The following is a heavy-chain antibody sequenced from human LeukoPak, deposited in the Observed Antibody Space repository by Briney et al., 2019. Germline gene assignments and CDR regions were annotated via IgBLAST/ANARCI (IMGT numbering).Heavy chain of an antibody. V-gene: IGHV3-21*01. CDR1: GFTFRNYW. D-gene: IGHD1-14*01. CDR3: ARDIEAEKPFDY. CDR2: ISSSSSYI. Sequence: GGSLRLSCAASGFTFRNYWMGWVRQAPGKGLEWVSSISSSSSYIYYADSVKGRFTISRDNAKNSLYLQMNSLRAEDTAVYYCARDIEAEKPFDYWGQGTLVTVSS. J-gene: IGHJ4*02.